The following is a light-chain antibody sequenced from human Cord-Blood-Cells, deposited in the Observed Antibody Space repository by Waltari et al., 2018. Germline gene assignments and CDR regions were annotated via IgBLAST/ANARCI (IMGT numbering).Light chain of an antibody. V-gene: IGKV3-20*01. CDR2: GAS. Sequence: ELVLTQSPGPLSLSPGERATLPCRASQRVSSSYLAWYQQKPGQAPRLRSYGASSRATCIPHRFSGSGSGTDFTLTISRLEPEDCAVYYCQQYGSATGTFGQGTKVEIE. J-gene: IGKJ1*01. CDR3: QQYGSATGT. CDR1: QRVSSSY.